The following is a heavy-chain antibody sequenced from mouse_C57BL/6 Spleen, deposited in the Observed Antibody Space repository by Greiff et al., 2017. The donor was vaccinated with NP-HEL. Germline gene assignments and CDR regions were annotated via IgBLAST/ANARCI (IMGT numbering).Heavy chain of an antibody. CDR1: GYTFTSYW. Sequence: VQLQQPGTELVKPGASVKLSCKASGYTFTSYWMHWVKQRPGQGLEWIGNINPSNGGTNYNEQFKSKSTLTVDKSYSTASMQLSSLTSEDSAVYYCARESYGNYFDYWGQGTTLTVSS. V-gene: IGHV1-53*01. CDR2: INPSNGGT. CDR3: ARESYGNYFDY. J-gene: IGHJ2*01. D-gene: IGHD2-1*01.